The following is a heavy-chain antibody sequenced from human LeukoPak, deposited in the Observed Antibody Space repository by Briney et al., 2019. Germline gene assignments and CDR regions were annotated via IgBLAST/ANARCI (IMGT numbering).Heavy chain of an antibody. J-gene: IGHJ4*02. V-gene: IGHV1-69*01. D-gene: IGHD1-26*01. CDR3: ARGLVGATGDY. CDR1: GGTFSSYA. Sequence: SVNVSRKASGGTFSSYAISWVRQAPGQGLEWMGGIIPIFGTANYAQKFQGGVTITADESTSTAYMELSSLRSEDTAVYYCARGLVGATGDYWGQGTLVTVSS. CDR2: IIPIFGTA.